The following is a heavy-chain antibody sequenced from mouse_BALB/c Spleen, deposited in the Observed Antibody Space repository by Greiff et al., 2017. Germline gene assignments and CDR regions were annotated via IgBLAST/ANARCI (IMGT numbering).Heavy chain of an antibody. CDR1: GYTFTSYW. CDR3: AREGYGSSYVPF. Sequence: VKLMESGAELAKPGASVKMSCKASGYTFTSYWMHWVKQRPGQGLEWIGYINPSTGYTEYNQKFKDKATLTADKSSSTAYMQLSSLTSEDSAVYYCAREGYGSSYVPFWGQGTLVTVSA. V-gene: IGHV1-7*01. CDR2: INPSTGYT. D-gene: IGHD1-1*01. J-gene: IGHJ3*01.